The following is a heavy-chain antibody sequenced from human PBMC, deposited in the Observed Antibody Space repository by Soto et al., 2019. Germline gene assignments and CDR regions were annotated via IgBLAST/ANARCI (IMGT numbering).Heavy chain of an antibody. J-gene: IGHJ3*02. D-gene: IGHD3-16*01. CDR2: INPSGGST. V-gene: IGHV1-46*01. Sequence: CEAAGYRYTRYYMQWARQAKGQRLEWMGIINPSGGSTSYAQKFQGRVTMTRDTSTSTVYMELSSLRSEVTVLYYCARLDDSNDAFDIWGQGTMVTVS. CDR3: ARLDDSNDAFDI. CDR1: GYRYTRYY.